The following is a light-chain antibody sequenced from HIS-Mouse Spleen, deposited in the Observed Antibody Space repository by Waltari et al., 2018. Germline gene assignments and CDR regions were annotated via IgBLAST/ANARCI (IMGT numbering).Light chain of an antibody. J-gene: IGLJ3*02. V-gene: IGLV2-11*01. CDR3: CSYAGSYTWV. CDR1: SSDVGGYNY. CDR2: DVS. Sequence: QSALTQPRSVSGSPGQSVTISCTGTSSDVGGYNYVSWYQQHPGKPPKLMIYDVSRRPSGVPGRFSGSKSGNTAPLTISGLQAEDEADYYCCSYAGSYTWVFGGGTKLTVL.